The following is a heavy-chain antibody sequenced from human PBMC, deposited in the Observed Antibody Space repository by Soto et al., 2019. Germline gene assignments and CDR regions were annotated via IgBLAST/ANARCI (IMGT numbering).Heavy chain of an antibody. V-gene: IGHV3-23*01. Sequence: EVQLSESGGDLRQPGGSLRLSCAASGFTFTNYAMTWVRQTPGKGLEWVSGISASGGLKYYADSVRGRFTVSRDNSKNILYLQMDNLRDEDTALYYCAREVGATSGWLDPLGQGTQVTVSS. CDR3: AREVGATSGWLDP. CDR2: ISASGGLK. D-gene: IGHD1-26*01. CDR1: GFTFTNYA. J-gene: IGHJ5*02.